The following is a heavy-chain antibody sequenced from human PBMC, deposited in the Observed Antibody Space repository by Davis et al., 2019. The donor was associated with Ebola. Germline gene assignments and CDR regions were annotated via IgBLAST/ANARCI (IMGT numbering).Heavy chain of an antibody. Sequence: PSETLSLTCTVSGGSVSSGSFYWSWVRQPPGKGLEWIANIYYSGGTYYNPSLKSRVTMSVDTSKNQFSLKLSSVTAADTAVYYCARHRTDLWSNYYDSFDYWGQGTLVTVSS. CDR3: ARHRTDLWSNYYDSFDY. D-gene: IGHD3-3*01. CDR2: IYYSGGT. J-gene: IGHJ4*02. V-gene: IGHV4-39*01. CDR1: GGSVSSGSFY.